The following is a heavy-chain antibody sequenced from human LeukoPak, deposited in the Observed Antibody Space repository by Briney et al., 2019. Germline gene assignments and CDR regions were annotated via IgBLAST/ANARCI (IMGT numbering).Heavy chain of an antibody. CDR2: ISVDGGDI. Sequence: GGSLRLSCAASRFAFHNYAMTWIRQAPERGLEWVSSISVDGGDIKYTDSAKGRFTISRDNSKGTLYLQMNSLRAEDTAVYYCALVPRIVVVTALSDYWGQGTLVTVSS. D-gene: IGHD2-21*02. CDR3: ALVPRIVVVTALSDY. CDR1: RFAFHNYA. V-gene: IGHV3-23*01. J-gene: IGHJ4*02.